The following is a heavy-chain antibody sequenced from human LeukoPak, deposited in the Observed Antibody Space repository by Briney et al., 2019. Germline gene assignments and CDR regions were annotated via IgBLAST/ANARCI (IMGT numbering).Heavy chain of an antibody. V-gene: IGHV3-53*01. J-gene: IGHJ4*02. CDR2: TYSSGST. D-gene: IGHD1-26*01. Sequence: TGGSLRLSCAASDFTVSSNSMSWVRHAPGKGLEWVSVTYSSGSTHYADSVKGRFTISRDSSKNTLYLQMNSLRAEDTAVYYCATESYGGAWGQGTLVTVSS. CDR1: DFTVSSNS. CDR3: ATESYGGA.